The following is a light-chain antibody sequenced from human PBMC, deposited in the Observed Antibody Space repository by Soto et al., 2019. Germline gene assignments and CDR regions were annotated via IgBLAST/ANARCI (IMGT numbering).Light chain of an antibody. V-gene: IGLV2-8*01. CDR3: SSYAGSNVVV. CDR1: SSDVGGYNF. CDR2: EVT. Sequence: QSALTQPPSASGSPGQSVTISCTGTSSDVGGYNFVSWYQQHPGKAPKLMIYEVTRRPSGVPDRFSVSKSGNTASLTVSGLQAEDEADYYCSSYAGSNVVVFGGGTQLTVL. J-gene: IGLJ2*01.